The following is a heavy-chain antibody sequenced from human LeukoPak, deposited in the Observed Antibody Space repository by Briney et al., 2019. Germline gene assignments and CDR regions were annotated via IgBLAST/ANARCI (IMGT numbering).Heavy chain of an antibody. D-gene: IGHD4-17*01. J-gene: IGHJ4*02. Sequence: GGSLRLSCAASGFTFSSYAMSWVRQAPGKGLEWVSVISGGGGSTYYADSVKGRFTISRDNSKNTLYLQMNSLRAEDTGVYYCAKDLSYGDYGDFDYWGQGTLVTVSS. CDR3: AKDLSYGDYGDFDY. CDR2: ISGGGGST. CDR1: GFTFSSYA. V-gene: IGHV3-23*01.